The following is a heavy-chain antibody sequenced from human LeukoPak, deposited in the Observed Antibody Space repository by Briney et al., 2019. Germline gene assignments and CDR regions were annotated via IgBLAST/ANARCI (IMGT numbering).Heavy chain of an antibody. J-gene: IGHJ4*02. CDR1: GGTFSSYA. CDR2: IIPIFGTA. Sequence: SVKVSCKASGGTFSSYAISWVRQAPGQGLEWMGGIIPIFGTANYAQKFQGRVTITTDESTSTAYMEPSSLRSEDTAVYYCARLTYYYDSSGYYYFDYWGQGTLVTVSS. CDR3: ARLTYYYDSSGYYYFDY. V-gene: IGHV1-69*05. D-gene: IGHD3-22*01.